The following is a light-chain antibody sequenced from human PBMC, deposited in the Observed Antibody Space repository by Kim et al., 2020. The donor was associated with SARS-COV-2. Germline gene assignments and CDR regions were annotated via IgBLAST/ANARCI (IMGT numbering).Light chain of an antibody. V-gene: IGLV1-44*01. Sequence: GQRVTISCSRSSSNIGSNTVNWYQQFPGTAPKVLIGSDDRRPSGVSDRVSCSKSGTSASLAISGLRSEDEADYYCATWDDSLDVWMFGGGTQLTVL. J-gene: IGLJ3*02. CDR1: SSNIGSNT. CDR2: SDD. CDR3: ATWDDSLDVWM.